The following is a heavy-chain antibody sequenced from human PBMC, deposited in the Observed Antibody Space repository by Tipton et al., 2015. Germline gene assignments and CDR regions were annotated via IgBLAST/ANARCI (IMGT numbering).Heavy chain of an antibody. D-gene: IGHD3-10*01. J-gene: IGHJ5*02. CDR1: GGSVGSGSYC. CDR3: ARLRETYGSDSDNWFDP. Sequence: TLSLTCTVSGGSVGSGSYCWSWIRQPPGKGLEWIGNIYYSGSTKYNPSLKSRVTISVDTSKNQFSLKLSSVTAADTAVYYCARLRETYGSDSDNWFDPWGQGTLVTVSS. V-gene: IGHV4-61*01. CDR2: IYYSGST.